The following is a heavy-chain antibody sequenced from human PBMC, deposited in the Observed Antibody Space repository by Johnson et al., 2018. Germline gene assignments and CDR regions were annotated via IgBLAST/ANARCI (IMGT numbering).Heavy chain of an antibody. CDR2: IGTAGDT. CDR1: GLTVSTYD. D-gene: IGHD4-17*01. Sequence: VQLVESGGGLVQPGGSLRLSCAASGLTVSTYDMHWVRQGTGKGLKWVSGIGTAGDTYYPGSVKGRFTISRENAKNSLYLQMNSLRAGDTAGYYCARGGSADYGDSDALDIWGQGTMVTVSS. J-gene: IGHJ3*02. V-gene: IGHV3-13*01. CDR3: ARGGSADYGDSDALDI.